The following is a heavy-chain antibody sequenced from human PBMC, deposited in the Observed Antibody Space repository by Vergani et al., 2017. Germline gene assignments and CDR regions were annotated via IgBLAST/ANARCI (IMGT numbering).Heavy chain of an antibody. Sequence: QVQLQESGPGLVTPSQTLSLTCSVSGGPFSRENVYWTWIRQPAGKGLEWIGRIYTSGSTEYNPSLKSRVTISIDTSKNQFSLNLSSVTAADTAVYYRARAQYYNWFDPWGQGRMVTVSS. J-gene: IGHJ5*02. V-gene: IGHV4-61*02. CDR1: GGPFSRENVY. D-gene: IGHD3-10*01. CDR2: IYTSGST. CDR3: ARAQYYNWFDP.